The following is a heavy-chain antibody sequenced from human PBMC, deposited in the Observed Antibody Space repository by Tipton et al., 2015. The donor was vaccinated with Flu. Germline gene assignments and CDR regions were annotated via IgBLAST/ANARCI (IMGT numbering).Heavy chain of an antibody. Sequence: SLRLSCAASGFPFSTYGMHWVRQAPGKGLEWVAVIWYDGSNKYYADSVKGRFTISRDNSKNTVYLQMNSLRAEDTAVYYCAKDKNEFYAFENWAQGTLVTVSS. V-gene: IGHV3-33*06. J-gene: IGHJ4*02. CDR2: IWYDGSNK. CDR1: GFPFSTYG. CDR3: AKDKNEFYAFEN. D-gene: IGHD2/OR15-2a*01.